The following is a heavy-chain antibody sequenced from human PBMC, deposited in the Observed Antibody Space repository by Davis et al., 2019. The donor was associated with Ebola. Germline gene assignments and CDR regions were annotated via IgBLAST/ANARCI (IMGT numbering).Heavy chain of an antibody. CDR1: GGSISSYY. V-gene: IGHV4-59*01. D-gene: IGHD4-17*01. CDR3: AGYGDYFLG. Sequence: SETLSLTCTVSGGSISSYYWSWIRQAPGKGLEWIGYVYYSGSTTYNPSLKSRVTISVDTSKNQFSLKLSSVTAADTAVYYCAGYGDYFLGWGQGTLVTVSS. J-gene: IGHJ4*02. CDR2: VYYSGST.